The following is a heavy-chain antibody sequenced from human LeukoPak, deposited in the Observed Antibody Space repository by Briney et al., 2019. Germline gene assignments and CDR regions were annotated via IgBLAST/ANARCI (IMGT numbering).Heavy chain of an antibody. CDR2: ISSSSNYI. J-gene: IGHJ4*02. CDR1: GFTFSSYS. CDR3: ACNRWLQSPFDY. V-gene: IGHV3-21*01. D-gene: IGHD5-24*01. Sequence: GGSLRHSCAASGFTFSSYSMNWVRQAPGKGLEWVSSISSSSNYIYYADSVKGRFTISRDNAKNSLYLQMNSLRAEDTAVYYCACNRWLQSPFDYWGQGTLVTVSS.